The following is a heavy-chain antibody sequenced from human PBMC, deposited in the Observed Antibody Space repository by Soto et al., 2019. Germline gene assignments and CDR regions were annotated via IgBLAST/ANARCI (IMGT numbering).Heavy chain of an antibody. J-gene: IGHJ4*02. V-gene: IGHV3-13*01. CDR1: GFTFSSYD. Sequence: EVQLVESGGGLVQPGGSLRLSCAASGFTFSSYDMHWVRQATGKGLEWVSAIGTAGDTYYPGSVKGRFTISRENAKNSWYLQMNSLRAGDTAVYYCARGYDILTGALDYWGQGTLVTVSS. CDR3: ARGYDILTGALDY. D-gene: IGHD3-9*01. CDR2: IGTAGDT.